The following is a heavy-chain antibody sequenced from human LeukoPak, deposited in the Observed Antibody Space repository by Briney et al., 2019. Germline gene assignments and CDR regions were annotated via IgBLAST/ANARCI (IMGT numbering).Heavy chain of an antibody. D-gene: IGHD3-9*01. V-gene: IGHV4-34*01. CDR3: ATGRSIRYFDY. J-gene: IGHJ4*02. CDR2: INHSGST. CDR1: GGSFSGYY. Sequence: SETLSLTCAVYGGSFSGYYWSWIRQPPGKGLEWIGEINHSGSTNYNPSLKSRVTISVDTSKSQFSLKLSSATAADTAVYYCATGRSIRYFDYWGQGTLLTVSS.